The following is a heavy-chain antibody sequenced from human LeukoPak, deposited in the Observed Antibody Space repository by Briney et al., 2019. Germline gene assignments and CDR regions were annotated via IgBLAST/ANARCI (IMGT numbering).Heavy chain of an antibody. CDR3: AKTVRGVIHYFDY. V-gene: IGHV3-23*01. D-gene: IGHD3-10*01. J-gene: IGHJ4*02. CDR1: GFTFSSYA. Sequence: PGGSLRLSCAASGFTFSSYAMSWVRQAPGKGLEWVSAISGSGGSTYCADSVKGRFTISRDNSKNTLYLQMNSLRAEDTAVYYCAKTVRGVIHYFDYWGQGTLVTVSS. CDR2: ISGSGGST.